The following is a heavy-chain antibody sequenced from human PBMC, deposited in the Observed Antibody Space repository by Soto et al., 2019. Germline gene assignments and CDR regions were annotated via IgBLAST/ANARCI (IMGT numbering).Heavy chain of an antibody. Sequence: QVQLVQSGAEVKKPGASVKVSCKASGYTFTSYYMHWVRQAPGQGLECVGIINPSGGSTSYAQKFQGRVTMTRDTSTSTVYMELSSLRSEDTAVYYCARGNHNYGSGSYADYWGQGTLVTVSS. V-gene: IGHV1-46*03. CDR3: ARGNHNYGSGSYADY. CDR1: GYTFTSYY. CDR2: INPSGGST. D-gene: IGHD3-10*01. J-gene: IGHJ4*02.